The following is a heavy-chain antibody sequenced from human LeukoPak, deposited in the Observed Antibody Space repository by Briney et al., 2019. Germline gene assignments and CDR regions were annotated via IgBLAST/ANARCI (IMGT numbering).Heavy chain of an antibody. Sequence: PGGSLRLSCAASGFTFSSYWMSWVRQAPGKGLEWVGFIRSKAYGGTTEYAASVKGRFTISRDDSKSIAYLQMNSLKTEDTAVYYCTREFGRLRYFDWTPSQTGWFDPWGQGTLVTVSS. J-gene: IGHJ5*02. CDR3: TREFGRLRYFDWTPSQTGWFDP. CDR2: IRSKAYGGTT. D-gene: IGHD3-9*01. CDR1: GFTFSSYW. V-gene: IGHV3-49*04.